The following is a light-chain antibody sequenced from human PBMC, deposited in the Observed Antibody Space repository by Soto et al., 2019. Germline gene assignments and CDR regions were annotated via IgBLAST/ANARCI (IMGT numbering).Light chain of an antibody. CDR2: GNS. V-gene: IGLV1-40*01. CDR1: SSNIGAGYD. CDR3: SSYTSSTTLV. Sequence: QSVLTQPPSVSGAPGQKVTISCTGSSSNIGAGYDVNWYHQLPGTAPKLLIHGNSNRPSGVPDRFSGSKSGTSASLAITGLQAEDEADYYCSSYTSSTTLVFGTGTKVTVL. J-gene: IGLJ1*01.